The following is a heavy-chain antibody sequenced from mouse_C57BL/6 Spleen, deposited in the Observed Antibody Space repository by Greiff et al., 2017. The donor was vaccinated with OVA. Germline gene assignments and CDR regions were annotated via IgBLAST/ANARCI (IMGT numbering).Heavy chain of an antibody. CDR2: IDPANGNT. J-gene: IGHJ2*01. V-gene: IGHV14-3*01. Sequence: VQLQQSVAELVRPGASVKLSCTASGFNIKNTYMHWVKQRPEQGLEWIGRIDPANGNTKYAPKFQGKAPITADTSSNTAYLQLSSLTSEDTAIYYCARSWFYGSSQYYFDYWGQGTTLTVSS. CDR1: GFNIKNTY. D-gene: IGHD1-1*01. CDR3: ARSWFYGSSQYYFDY.